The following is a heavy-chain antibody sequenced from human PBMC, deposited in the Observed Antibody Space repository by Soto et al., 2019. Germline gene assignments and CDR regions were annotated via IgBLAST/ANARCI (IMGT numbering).Heavy chain of an antibody. V-gene: IGHV1-18*01. CDR2: NSPYNGNA. D-gene: IGHD3-22*01. Sequence: SVKVSCKASCYTFTSYSFTWVRQAPVQGLEWMGWNSPYNGNANYAQKLQGRVTMTTDTSTSTAYMELRSLRSDDTAVYYCSSLYDTRGYYYGYWGQGTLVTVYS. J-gene: IGHJ4*02. CDR1: CYTFTSYS. CDR3: SSLYDTRGYYYGY.